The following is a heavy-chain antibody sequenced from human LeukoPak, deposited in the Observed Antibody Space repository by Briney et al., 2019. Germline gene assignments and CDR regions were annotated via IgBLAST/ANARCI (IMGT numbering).Heavy chain of an antibody. CDR2: IYTSGSI. CDR1: GGSISSGSYY. V-gene: IGHV4-61*02. D-gene: IGHD1-26*01. CDR3: AREAWELLGRGWFDP. J-gene: IGHJ5*02. Sequence: SETLSLTCTVSGGSISSGSYYWSWIRQPAGKGLEWIGRIYTSGSINYNPSLKSRVTISVDTSKNQFSLKLSSVTAADTAVYYCAREAWELLGRGWFDPWGQGTLVTVSS.